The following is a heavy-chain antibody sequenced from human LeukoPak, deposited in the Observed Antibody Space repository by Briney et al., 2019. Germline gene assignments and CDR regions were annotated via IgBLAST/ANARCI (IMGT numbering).Heavy chain of an antibody. V-gene: IGHV4-4*07. J-gene: IGHJ4*02. CDR3: ARALGMGSGSYYPYYFDY. Sequence: PSETLSLTCTVSGGSISSYYWSWIRQPAGKGLEWIGRIYTSGSTNYNPSLKSRVTMSVDTSKNQFSLKLSSVTAADTAVYYCARALGMGSGSYYPYYFDYWGQGTLVTVSS. CDR1: GGSISSYY. CDR2: IYTSGST. D-gene: IGHD1-26*01.